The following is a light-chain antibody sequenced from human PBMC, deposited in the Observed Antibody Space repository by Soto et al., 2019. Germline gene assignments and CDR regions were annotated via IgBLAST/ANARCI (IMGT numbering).Light chain of an antibody. CDR1: SSGVGGYNY. Sequence: QSVLAQPASVSGSPGQSITSSCTGTSSGVGGYNYVSWYQQHPGKAPKLMIYDVSNRPSGVSNRFSGSKSGNTASLTISGLQAEDEADYYGSSYTSSSTLGVFGTGTKVTVL. V-gene: IGLV2-14*01. CDR3: SSYTSSSTLGV. CDR2: DVS. J-gene: IGLJ1*01.